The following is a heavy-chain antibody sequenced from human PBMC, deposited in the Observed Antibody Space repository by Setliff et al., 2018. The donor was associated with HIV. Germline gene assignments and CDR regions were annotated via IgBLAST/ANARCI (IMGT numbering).Heavy chain of an antibody. V-gene: IGHV1-3*01. CDR1: GYTFTNYA. J-gene: IGHJ6*02. D-gene: IGHD6-19*01. CDR2: INAGNGDT. CDR3: ARDRSSGWSFYYGMDV. Sequence: ASVKVSCKASGYTFTNYAMHWVRQAPGQRLEWMGWINAGNGDTKYSQKFQGRVTFTWDTSASTAYMGLSSLTSEDTAVYYCARDRSSGWSFYYGMDVWGQGTTVTVSS.